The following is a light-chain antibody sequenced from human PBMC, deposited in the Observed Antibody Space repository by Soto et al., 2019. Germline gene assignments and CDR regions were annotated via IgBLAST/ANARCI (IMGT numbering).Light chain of an antibody. V-gene: IGKV3-15*01. CDR1: QSVSRN. Sequence: EIVMTQSPVTLSVSPGERATLSCRARQSVSRNLAWYQQKPGQAPRLLIYGAFTRATGIPARFSGSGSGTEFTLTISSLQSEDFAVYYCQQYNNWPRTFGQGTKVEIK. J-gene: IGKJ1*01. CDR3: QQYNNWPRT. CDR2: GAF.